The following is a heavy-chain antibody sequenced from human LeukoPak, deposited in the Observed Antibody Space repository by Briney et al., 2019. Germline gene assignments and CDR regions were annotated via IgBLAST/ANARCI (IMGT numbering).Heavy chain of an antibody. CDR3: AAGRDIVVVPAAMRVPVSWFDP. J-gene: IGHJ5*02. V-gene: IGHV1-58*01. CDR2: IGVGSGNT. D-gene: IGHD2-2*01. CDR1: GFTFTSSA. Sequence: SAKAPCNASGFTFTSSAVQWVRQARGQRLEWIGWIGVGSGNTNYAQKFQERVTITRDMSTGTAYMELSSLRSEDTAVYYCAAGRDIVVVPAAMRVPVSWFDPWGQGTLVTVSS.